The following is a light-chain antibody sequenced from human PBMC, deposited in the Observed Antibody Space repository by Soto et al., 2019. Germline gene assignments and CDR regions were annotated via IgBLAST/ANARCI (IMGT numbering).Light chain of an antibody. CDR1: QAIGND. CDR2: SAS. J-gene: IGKJ4*01. Sequence: DIQMTQSPSSLSASVGDRVTITCRASQAIGNDLGWYQQKPGKAPNRLIYSASRLQSGVPSRFSGSGSGTEFTLTISSLQPEDFATYYCLQNNSFPRAFGAGTKVDIK. CDR3: LQNNSFPRA. V-gene: IGKV1-17*01.